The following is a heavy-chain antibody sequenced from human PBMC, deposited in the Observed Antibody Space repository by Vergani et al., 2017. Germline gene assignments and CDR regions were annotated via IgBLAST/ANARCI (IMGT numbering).Heavy chain of an antibody. Sequence: QVQLQESGPGLVKPSETLSLTCTVSGGSISSYHWSWIRQPPGKGLEWIGYIYYSGSTHYNPSLKSRVTISVDTSKNQFSLKLSSVTAADTAVYYCAQTAGIAVAGTFDYWGQGTLVTVSS. J-gene: IGHJ4*02. CDR3: AQTAGIAVAGTFDY. D-gene: IGHD6-19*01. CDR1: GGSISSYH. V-gene: IGHV4-59*12. CDR2: IYYSGST.